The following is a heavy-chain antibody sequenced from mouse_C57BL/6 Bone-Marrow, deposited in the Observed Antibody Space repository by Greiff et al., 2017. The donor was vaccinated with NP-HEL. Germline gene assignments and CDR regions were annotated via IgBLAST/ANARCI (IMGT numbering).Heavy chain of an antibody. CDR1: GFTFSSYA. D-gene: IGHD2-4*01. J-gene: IGHJ2*01. V-gene: IGHV5-4*03. Sequence: EVKLVESGGGLVKPGGSLKLSCAASGFTFSSYAMSWVRQTPEKRLEWVATISDGGSYTYYPDNVKGRFTISRDNAKNNLYLQMSHLKSEDTAMYYCARAYYDYDGGDCDYWGQGTTRTVSS. CDR3: ARAYYDYDGGDCDY. CDR2: ISDGGSYT.